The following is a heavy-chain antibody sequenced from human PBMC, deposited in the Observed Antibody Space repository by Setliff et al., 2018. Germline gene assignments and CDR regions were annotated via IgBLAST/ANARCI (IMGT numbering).Heavy chain of an antibody. J-gene: IGHJ4*02. Sequence: GGSLRLSCAASGFTFDHYAMHWVRQAPGKGLEWVSGISWNSAAIVYADSVKGRFTISRDNAKNSLYLQMNSLRAEDTAVYYCAGPSFDYWGQGTLVTVSS. CDR3: AGPSFDY. CDR2: ISWNSAAI. CDR1: GFTFDHYA. V-gene: IGHV3-9*01.